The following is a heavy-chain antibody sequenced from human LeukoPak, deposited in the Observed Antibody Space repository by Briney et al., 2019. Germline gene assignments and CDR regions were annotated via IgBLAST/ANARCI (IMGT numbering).Heavy chain of an antibody. J-gene: IGHJ4*02. CDR1: GYTFTGYY. V-gene: IGHV1-2*02. D-gene: IGHD3-10*01. CDR2: INPNSGGI. CDR3: ARAPRVGELLRKYYFDY. Sequence: SVKVSCKASGYTFTGYYMHWVRQAPGQGLEWMGWINPNSGGINYAQKFQGRVTMTRDTSISTAYMELSRLRSDDTAVYYCARAPRVGELLRKYYFDYWGQGTLVTVSS.